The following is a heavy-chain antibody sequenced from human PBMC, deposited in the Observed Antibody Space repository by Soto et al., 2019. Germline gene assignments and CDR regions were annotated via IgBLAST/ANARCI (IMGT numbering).Heavy chain of an antibody. V-gene: IGHV4-39*01. CDR3: VRLRHSSSSPVET. D-gene: IGHD6-6*01. J-gene: IGHJ5*02. CDR1: GGSISTSRSY. Sequence: SETLSLTCTVSGGSISTSRSYWGWIRQPPGKGLEWIGSVYDSGSTYSNLCSKRRLTISVDRSNSQFSLNRSSVTAADTSFYFCVRLRHSSSSPVETWGQGTLVTVSS. CDR2: VYDSGST.